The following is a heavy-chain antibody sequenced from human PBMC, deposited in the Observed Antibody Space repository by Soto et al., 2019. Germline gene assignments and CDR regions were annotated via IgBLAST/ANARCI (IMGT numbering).Heavy chain of an antibody. J-gene: IGHJ4*02. Sequence: GGSLRLSCAASGFTFSSFDMSWVRQPPGKGLEWVSVISGRDDSANYADSVKGRFTISKDKSSNTLYLQMNNLRAEDTAVYYCVKGAWLDYWGQGTLVTDS. V-gene: IGHV3-23*01. CDR1: GFTFSSFD. D-gene: IGHD6-19*01. CDR2: ISGRDDSA. CDR3: VKGAWLDY.